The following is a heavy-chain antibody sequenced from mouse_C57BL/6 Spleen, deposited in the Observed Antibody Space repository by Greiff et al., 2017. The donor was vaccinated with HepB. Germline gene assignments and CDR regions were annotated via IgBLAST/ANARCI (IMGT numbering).Heavy chain of an antibody. CDR3: EGIDNSGG. D-gene: IGHD3-2*02. J-gene: IGHJ2*01. CDR1: GFTFSSYG. Sequence: EVKLVESGGDLVKPGGSLKLSCAASGFTFSSYGMSWVRQTPDKRLEWVATISSGGSYTYYPDSVKGRFTISRDNAKNTMYLQMSSLKSEDTAMYYCEGIDNSGGWGKGTTLTVSS. V-gene: IGHV5-6*01. CDR2: ISSGGSYT.